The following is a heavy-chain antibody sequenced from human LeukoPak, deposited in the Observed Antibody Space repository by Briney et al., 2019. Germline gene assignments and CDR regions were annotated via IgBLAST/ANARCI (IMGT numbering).Heavy chain of an antibody. J-gene: IGHJ3*02. CDR2: ISSSSTTI. V-gene: IGHV3-48*01. Sequence: GGSLRLSCVASGFTFSSYSMNWVRQAPGKGLEWISHISSSSTTIYYADSVKGRSTISRDNAKSSLYLQINSLRAEDTAVYYCASTSGNYLGRAFEIWGQGTMVTVSS. CDR3: ASTSGNYLGRAFEI. D-gene: IGHD1-26*01. CDR1: GFTFSSYS.